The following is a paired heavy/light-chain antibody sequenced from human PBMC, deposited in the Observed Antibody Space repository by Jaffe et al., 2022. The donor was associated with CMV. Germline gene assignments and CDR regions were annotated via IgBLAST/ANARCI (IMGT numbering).Light chain of an antibody. CDR1: QIISTW. CDR2: SAS. Sequence: DIQMTQSPSSVSASVGDRVSITCRASQIISTWLAWYQQKPGKAPKLLIYSASSLQSGVPSRFSGSGSGTDFTLTISSLQPEDFATYYCQQGFSFPLTFGGGTKVE. CDR3: QQGFSFPLT. J-gene: IGKJ4*01. V-gene: IGKV1-12*01.
Heavy chain of an antibody. J-gene: IGHJ4*02. CDR1: GLIFNMYD. V-gene: IGHV3-23*01. D-gene: IGHD6-19*01. CDR2: ISGSGGIT. CDR3: TTRRRTLAVAGIPTVYFAS. Sequence: EVQLLESGGGLIQPGGSLRLSCEASGLIFNMYDMNWVRQAPGRGLEWVSGISGSGGITYYTDSVKGRFTISRDNSRNTLYLQMNNVRADDTAVYFCTTRRRTLAVAGIPTVYFASWGQGTLVTVSS.